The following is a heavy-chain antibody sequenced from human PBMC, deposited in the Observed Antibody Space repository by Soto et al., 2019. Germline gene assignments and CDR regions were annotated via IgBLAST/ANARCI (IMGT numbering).Heavy chain of an antibody. Sequence: ASVKVSCKASGYTFTSYGISWVRQAPGQGLEWMGWISAYNGNTNYAQKLQGRVTMTTDTSTSTAYMELRSLRSDDTAVYYCACLRVLGGLVFGLRQQIWFDPWGQGTVVTVSS. CDR2: ISAYNGNT. CDR3: ACLRVLGGLVFGLRQQIWFDP. J-gene: IGHJ5*02. CDR1: GYTFTSYG. D-gene: IGHD3-16*01. V-gene: IGHV1-18*01.